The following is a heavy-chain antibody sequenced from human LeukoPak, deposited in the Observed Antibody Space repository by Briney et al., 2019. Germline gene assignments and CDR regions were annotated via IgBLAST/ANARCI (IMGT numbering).Heavy chain of an antibody. CDR3: ARIQRYCSGGSCYSDYGMDV. CDR1: GFTFSSYW. CDR2: IKQDGSEK. J-gene: IGHJ6*02. D-gene: IGHD2-15*01. Sequence: GGSLRLSCAASGFTFSSYWMSWVRQAPGKGLEWVANIKQDGSEKYYVDSVKGRFTISRDNAKNSLYLRMNSLRAEDTAVYYCARIQRYCSGGSCYSDYGMDVWGQGTTVTVSS. V-gene: IGHV3-7*01.